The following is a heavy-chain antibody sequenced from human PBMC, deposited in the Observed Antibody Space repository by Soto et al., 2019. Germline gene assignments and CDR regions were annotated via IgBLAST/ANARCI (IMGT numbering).Heavy chain of an antibody. CDR2: IYSGGNT. J-gene: IGHJ4*02. V-gene: IGHV3-53*01. D-gene: IGHD3-10*01. CDR3: AHNRGPYYFDF. Sequence: EVQLVESGGGLIQPGGSLRLSCAASGFTVRSYYMNWVRQAPGRGLEWVSIIYSGGNTYYGDSVRGRFTISRDESKNTLYRQMNSLRAEDTAVYYGAHNRGPYYFDFSGQGTLVTVSS. CDR1: GFTVRSYY.